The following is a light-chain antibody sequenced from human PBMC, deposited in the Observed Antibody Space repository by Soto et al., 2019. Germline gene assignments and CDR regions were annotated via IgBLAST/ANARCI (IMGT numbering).Light chain of an antibody. Sequence: EIVLTQSPGTLSLSPGESAALSCRASQSISNNFLAWYQRKPGQAPRLLIYGASYRATHIPYRFSGSGSGTDFTLTITRLEPDDFAVYYCQQYGGSPPTFGQGTTVEVK. CDR3: QQYGGSPPT. J-gene: IGKJ1*01. CDR2: GAS. V-gene: IGKV3-20*01. CDR1: QSISNNF.